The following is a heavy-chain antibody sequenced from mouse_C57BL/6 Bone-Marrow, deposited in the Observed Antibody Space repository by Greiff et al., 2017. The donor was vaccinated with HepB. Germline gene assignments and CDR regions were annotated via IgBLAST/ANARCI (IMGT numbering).Heavy chain of an antibody. CDR3: AREARTGDDGSSYGGYFDV. CDR2: IDPNSGGT. CDR1: GYTFTSYW. J-gene: IGHJ1*03. D-gene: IGHD1-1*01. V-gene: IGHV1-72*01. Sequence: QVQLQQSGAELVKPGASVKLSCKASGYTFTSYWMHWVKQRPGRGLEWIGRIDPNSGGTKYNEKFKSKATLTVDKPSSTAYMQLSSLTSEDSAVYYCAREARTGDDGSSYGGYFDVWGTGTTVTVSS.